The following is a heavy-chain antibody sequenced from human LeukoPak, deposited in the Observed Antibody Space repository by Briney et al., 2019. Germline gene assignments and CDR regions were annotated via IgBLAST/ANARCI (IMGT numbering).Heavy chain of an antibody. Sequence: ASVKVSCKASEYTFTDYYLHWVRQAPRQGFEWMGWINPVSGGTNYVRKFQGRVTMTRDTSISTAYMELSRLRSDDTAVYYCARANFLSCSSTSCLFDYWGQGTLVTVSS. D-gene: IGHD2-2*01. V-gene: IGHV1-2*02. CDR2: INPVSGGT. CDR1: EYTFTDYY. J-gene: IGHJ4*02. CDR3: ARANFLSCSSTSCLFDY.